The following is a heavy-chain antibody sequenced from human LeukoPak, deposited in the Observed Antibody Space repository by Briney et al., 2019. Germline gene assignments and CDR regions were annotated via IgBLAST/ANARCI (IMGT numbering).Heavy chain of an antibody. Sequence: SVKVSCKASGGTFSSYAISWVRQAPGQGLEWMGGIIPIVGTANYAQKFQGRVTITADESTSTAYMELSSLRSEDTAVYYCARTYCSSTSCYTFDYWGQGTLVTVSS. D-gene: IGHD2-2*02. J-gene: IGHJ4*02. V-gene: IGHV1-69*13. CDR2: IIPIVGTA. CDR1: GGTFSSYA. CDR3: ARTYCSSTSCYTFDY.